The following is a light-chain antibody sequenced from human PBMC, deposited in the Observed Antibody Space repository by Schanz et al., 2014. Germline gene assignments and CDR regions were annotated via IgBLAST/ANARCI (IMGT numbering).Light chain of an antibody. CDR2: VSS. J-gene: IGKJ5*01. CDR1: QSLNSNY. CDR3: QYYGTSPFT. Sequence: EIVLTQSPGTLSLSPGERATLSCRGSQSLNSNYLAWYQHKPGQAPRVLIYVSSTRASGIPDRFSGSGSGTDFTLTISRVEPEDFAVYYCQYYGTSPFTFGQGTRLDTK. V-gene: IGKV3-20*01.